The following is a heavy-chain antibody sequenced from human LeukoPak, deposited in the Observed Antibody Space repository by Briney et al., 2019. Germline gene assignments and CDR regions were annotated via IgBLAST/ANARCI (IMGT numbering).Heavy chain of an antibody. Sequence: GGSLRLSCAASGFTFSSYGMHWVRQAPGKGLEWVAVIWYDGSNKYYADSVKGRFTISRDNSKNTLYLQMNSLRAGDTAVYYCARDGPNDAFDIWGQGTMVTVSS. J-gene: IGHJ3*02. CDR3: ARDGPNDAFDI. CDR1: GFTFSSYG. V-gene: IGHV3-33*01. CDR2: IWYDGSNK.